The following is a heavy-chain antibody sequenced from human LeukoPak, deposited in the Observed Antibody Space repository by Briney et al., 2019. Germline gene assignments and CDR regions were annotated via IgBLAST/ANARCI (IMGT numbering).Heavy chain of an antibody. V-gene: IGHV1-18*01. Sequence: ASVKVSCKASGYSFSSYGISWVRQAPGQGLEWMGWISSYKGNTKYAERLQGRVTMTTDTSTSTAYMDLGSLRSDDTAVYYCARDKHYGSGSFPYYWGQGTLVTVSS. J-gene: IGHJ4*02. CDR3: ARDKHYGSGSFPYY. CDR1: GYSFSSYG. CDR2: ISSYKGNT. D-gene: IGHD3-10*01.